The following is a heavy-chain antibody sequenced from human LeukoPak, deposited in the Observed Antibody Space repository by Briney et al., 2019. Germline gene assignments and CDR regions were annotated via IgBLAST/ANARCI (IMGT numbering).Heavy chain of an antibody. V-gene: IGHV4-39*07. D-gene: IGHD6-13*01. CDR1: GGSISSSSYY. CDR3: ARDQGESTSWYVGDYYYYYGMDV. J-gene: IGHJ6*02. Sequence: SETLSLTCTVSGGSISSSSYYWGWIRQPPGKGLEWIVSIYYSGSTYYNPSLKSRVTISVDTSKNQFSLKLSSVTAADTAVYYCARDQGESTSWYVGDYYYYYGMDVWGQGTTVTVSS. CDR2: IYYSGST.